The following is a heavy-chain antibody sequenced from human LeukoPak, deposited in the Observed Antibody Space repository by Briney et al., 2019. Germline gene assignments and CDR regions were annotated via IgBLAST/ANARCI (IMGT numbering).Heavy chain of an antibody. CDR2: IYYSGST. Sequence: SETLSLTCTVSGGSISSSSYYWGWIRQPPGKGLEWIGSIYYSGSTYYNPSLKSRFTISVDTSKNQFSLKLSSVTAADTAVYYCARSTQWLVPLSIWGQGTLVTVSS. J-gene: IGHJ4*02. D-gene: IGHD6-19*01. V-gene: IGHV4-39*01. CDR3: ARSTQWLVPLSI. CDR1: GGSISSSSYY.